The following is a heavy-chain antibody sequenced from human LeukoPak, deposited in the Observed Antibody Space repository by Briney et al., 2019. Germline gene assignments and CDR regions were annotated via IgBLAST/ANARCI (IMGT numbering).Heavy chain of an antibody. J-gene: IGHJ5*02. CDR3: ARDRGYCSSTSCYDVDP. V-gene: IGHV1-46*01. CDR1: GYTFTSYY. CDR2: INPSGGTT. D-gene: IGHD2-2*01. Sequence: ASVKVSCKASGYTFTSYYMHWVRQAPGQGLEWMGIINPSGGTTSYAQKFQGRVTMTRDTSTSTVYMELSSLRSEDTAVYYCARDRGYCSSTSCYDVDPWGQGTLVTVSS.